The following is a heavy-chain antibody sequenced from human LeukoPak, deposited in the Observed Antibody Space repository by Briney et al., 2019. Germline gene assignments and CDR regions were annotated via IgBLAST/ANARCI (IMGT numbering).Heavy chain of an antibody. CDR3: ARHKGYYDSTVDY. V-gene: IGHV4-59*08. CDR1: GGSISSYY. J-gene: IGHJ4*02. CDR2: IYYSRST. D-gene: IGHD3-22*01. Sequence: SETLSLTCTVSGGSISSYYWSWIRQPPGKGLEWIGYIYYSRSTNYNPSLKSRVTISVDTSKNQFSLKLSSVTAADTAVYYCARHKGYYDSTVDYWGQGTLVTVSS.